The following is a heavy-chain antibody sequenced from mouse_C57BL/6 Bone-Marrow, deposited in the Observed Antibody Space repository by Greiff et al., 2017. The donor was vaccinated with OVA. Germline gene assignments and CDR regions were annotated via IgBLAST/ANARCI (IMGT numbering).Heavy chain of an antibody. V-gene: IGHV1-9*01. D-gene: IGHD1-1*01. CDR3: ARERENYYGSSPDY. CDR2: ILPGSGST. Sequence: VQLQQSGAELMKPGASVKLSCKATGYTFTGYWIEWVKQRPGHGLEWIGEILPGSGSTNYNEKFKGKATFTADTSSNTAYMQLSSLTTEDAAIDYCARERENYYGSSPDYWGQGTTLTVSS. CDR1: GYTFTGYW. J-gene: IGHJ2*01.